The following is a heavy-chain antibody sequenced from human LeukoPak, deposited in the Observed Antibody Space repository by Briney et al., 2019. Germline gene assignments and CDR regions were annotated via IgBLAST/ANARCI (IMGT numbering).Heavy chain of an antibody. CDR1: GGSFSGYY. CDR2: INHSGST. Sequence: SETLSLTCAVYGGSFSGYYWTWIRQPPGKGLQWIGEINHSGSTNYNPSLKSRVTISVDTSKSQFSLKLSSVTAADTAVYYCARGGPGYSSFYWGQGTLVTVSS. CDR3: ARGGPGYSSFY. D-gene: IGHD6-19*01. V-gene: IGHV4-34*01. J-gene: IGHJ4*02.